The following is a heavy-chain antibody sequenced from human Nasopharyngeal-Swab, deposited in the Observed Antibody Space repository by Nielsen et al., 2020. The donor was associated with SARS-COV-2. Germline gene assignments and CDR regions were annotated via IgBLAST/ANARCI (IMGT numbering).Heavy chain of an antibody. D-gene: IGHD3-10*01. CDR2: IYYSGST. J-gene: IGHJ6*03. CDR3: ARERGRGGIWNYYYYYMDV. V-gene: IGHV4-39*07. Sequence: RQAPGKGLEWIGSIYYSGSTYYNLSLKSRVTISVDTSKDQFSLKLSSVTAADTAVYYCARERGRGGIWNYYYYYMDVWGKGTTVTVSS.